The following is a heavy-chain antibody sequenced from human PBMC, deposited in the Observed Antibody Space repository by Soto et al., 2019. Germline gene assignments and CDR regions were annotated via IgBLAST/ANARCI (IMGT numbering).Heavy chain of an antibody. CDR2: IYYSGST. CDR3: ARVWGGAFDI. J-gene: IGHJ3*02. V-gene: IGHV4-31*03. Sequence: PSETLSLTCTVSGGSISSGGYYWSWFRQHPGKGLEWIGYIYYSGSTYYNPSLKSRVTISVDTSKNQFSLKLSSVTAADTAVYYCARVWGGAFDIWGQGTRVTVSS. D-gene: IGHD3-10*01. CDR1: GGSISSGGYY.